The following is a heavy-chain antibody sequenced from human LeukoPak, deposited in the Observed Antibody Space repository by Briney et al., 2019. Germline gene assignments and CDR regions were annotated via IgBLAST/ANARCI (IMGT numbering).Heavy chain of an antibody. CDR2: ISGSGDNT. V-gene: IGHV3-66*02. J-gene: IGHJ6*04. CDR3: AIIMVRGVERDV. D-gene: IGHD3-10*01. Sequence: PGGSLRLSCAASGFTFSDNYMNWVRQAPGKGLEWVSIISGSGDNTYYTDSVKGRFTISRDNSKNTLSLQMNSLRAEDTAVYYCAIIMVRGVERDVWGKGTTVTISS. CDR1: GFTFSDNY.